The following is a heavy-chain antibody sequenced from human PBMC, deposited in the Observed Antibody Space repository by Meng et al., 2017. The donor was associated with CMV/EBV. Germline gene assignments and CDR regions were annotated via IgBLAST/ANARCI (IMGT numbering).Heavy chain of an antibody. V-gene: IGHV4-30-4*08. CDR1: GRCISSGDYY. D-gene: IGHD2-15*01. CDR2: IYYSGST. CDR3: ARVYCSGGSCYGNWFDP. J-gene: IGHJ5*02. Sequence: QVALQGSGPGRVKPTHHLSLTFTVSGRCISSGDYYWSWNRQPPGKGLEWIGYIYYSGSTYYNPSLKSRVTISVDTSKNQFSLKLSSVTAADTAVYYCARVYCSGGSCYGNWFDPWGRGTLVTVSS.